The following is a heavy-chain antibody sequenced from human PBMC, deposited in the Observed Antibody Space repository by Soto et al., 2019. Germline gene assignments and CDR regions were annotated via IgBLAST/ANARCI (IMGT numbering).Heavy chain of an antibody. Sequence: PGGSLRLSCAASGFSFVNYAMNWVRQAPGKGLEWVSGLSGSGTSTYYADSVKGRFTISRDNSKNTLYLQMNSLRAEDTAVYYCAKDRDYYYDSSGYYSPGLGYWGQGTLVTVSS. CDR2: LSGSGTST. CDR3: AKDRDYYYDSSGYYSPGLGY. CDR1: GFSFVNYA. V-gene: IGHV3-23*01. D-gene: IGHD3-22*01. J-gene: IGHJ4*02.